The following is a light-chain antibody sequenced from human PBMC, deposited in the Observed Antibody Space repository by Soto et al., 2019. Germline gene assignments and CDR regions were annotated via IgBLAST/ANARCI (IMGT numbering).Light chain of an antibody. CDR2: FNS. CDR1: SSNIGAGYY. CDR3: QSYESSLGDFV. Sequence: QSVLTQPPSVSGAPGQRVTISCTGSSSNIGAGYYVHWYQQLPGKAPKLLIYFNSNRPSGIPDRFSGSKSGTSASLAITGLQPEDEGDYYCQSYESSLGDFVFGGGTQLTVL. J-gene: IGLJ7*01. V-gene: IGLV1-40*01.